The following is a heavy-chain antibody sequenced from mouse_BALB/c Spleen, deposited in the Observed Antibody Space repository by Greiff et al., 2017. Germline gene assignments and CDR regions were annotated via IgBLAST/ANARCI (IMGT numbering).Heavy chain of an antibody. J-gene: IGHJ4*01. CDR3: AKFYYDYDYARDY. CDR2: ISSGGSYT. V-gene: IGHV5-9-4*01. Sequence: DVMLVESGGGLVKPGGSLKLSCAASGFTFSGYAMSWVRQSPEKRLEWVAEISSGGSYTYYPDTVTGRSTIARDNAKNTLYLEMSSLRSEDTAMYYCAKFYYDYDYARDYWGQGTSVTVSS. CDR1: GFTFSGYA. D-gene: IGHD2-4*01.